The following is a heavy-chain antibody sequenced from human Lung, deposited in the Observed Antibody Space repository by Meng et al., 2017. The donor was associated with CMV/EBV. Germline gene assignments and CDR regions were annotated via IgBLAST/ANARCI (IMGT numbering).Heavy chain of an antibody. CDR2: ISAYNGNT. J-gene: IGHJ4*02. CDR3: ARGIVIAVAGTGVDY. CDR1: GYTFTSYG. V-gene: IGHV1-18*01. Sequence: ASXXVSXKASGYTFTSYGISWVRQAPGQGLEWMGWISAYNGNTNYGQKLQGRVTMTTDTSTSTAYMELRSLRSDDTAVYYCARGIVIAVAGTGVDYWGQGTXVTVSS. D-gene: IGHD6-19*01.